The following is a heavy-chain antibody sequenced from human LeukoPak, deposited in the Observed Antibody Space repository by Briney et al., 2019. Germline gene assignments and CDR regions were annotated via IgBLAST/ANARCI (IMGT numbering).Heavy chain of an antibody. V-gene: IGHV4-59*01. CDR1: GGSISSYY. D-gene: IGHD7-27*01. J-gene: IGHJ4*02. Sequence: SETLSLACTVSGGSISSYYWSWIRQPPGKGLEWIGYIYYSGSTNYNPSLKSRVTISVDTSKDQFSLKLSSLTAADTAVYYCASRQLGNDYWGGGTHVTVSS. CDR3: ASRQLGNDY. CDR2: IYYSGST.